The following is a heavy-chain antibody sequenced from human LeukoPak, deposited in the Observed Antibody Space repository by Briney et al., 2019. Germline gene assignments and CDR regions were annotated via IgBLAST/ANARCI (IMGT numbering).Heavy chain of an antibody. CDR2: ICSSGSTI. CDR1: GFTFSDYY. V-gene: IGHV3-11*01. J-gene: IGHJ6*03. CDR3: ARVRPYSSGWYSYYYYMDV. Sequence: RGSLRLSCAASGFTFSDYYMSWIRQAPGQGLEWGSYICSSGSTIYYADSVKGRFTISRDNAKNSLYLQMNSLRAEDTAVYYCARVRPYSSGWYSYYYYMDVWGKGTTVTVSS. D-gene: IGHD6-19*01.